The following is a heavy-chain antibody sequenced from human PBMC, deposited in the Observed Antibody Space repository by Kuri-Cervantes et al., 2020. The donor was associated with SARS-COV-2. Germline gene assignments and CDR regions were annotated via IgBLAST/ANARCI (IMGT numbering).Heavy chain of an antibody. CDR1: GFTFSSYG. CDR2: ISYDGSNK. J-gene: IGHJ6*02. CDR3: AKDLGSGWYYYGMDV. D-gene: IGHD6-19*01. V-gene: IGHV3-30*18. Sequence: GESLKISCAASGFTFSSYGMYWVRQAPGKGLEWVAVISYDGSNKYYADSVKGRFTISRDNSKNTLYLQMNSLRAEDTAVYYCAKDLGSGWYYYGMDVWGQGTTVTVSS.